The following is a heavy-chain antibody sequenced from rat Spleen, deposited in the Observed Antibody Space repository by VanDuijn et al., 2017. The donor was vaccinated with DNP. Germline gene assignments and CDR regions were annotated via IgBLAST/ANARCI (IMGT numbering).Heavy chain of an antibody. CDR1: GFSLTSYD. J-gene: IGHJ3*01. CDR3: ARGNNYGFAY. Sequence: QVQLKESGPGLVQPSQTLSLTCTVSGFSLTSYDVHWVRQPPGKGLAWMGRSQNGGSTDYNSALNSRLSISRDTSKSQVFLKMNSVQTEDTAMYFCARGNNYGFAYWGQGTLVTVSS. CDR2: SQNGGST. D-gene: IGHD1-10*01. V-gene: IGHV2-27*01.